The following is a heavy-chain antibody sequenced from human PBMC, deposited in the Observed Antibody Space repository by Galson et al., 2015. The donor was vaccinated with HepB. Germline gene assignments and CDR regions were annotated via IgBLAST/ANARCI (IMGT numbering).Heavy chain of an antibody. J-gene: IGHJ4*02. V-gene: IGHV4-59*08. Sequence: ETLSPTCTVSGGSVTTYYWSWIRPPPGKGLEGVGYFYYTGSSHYNPSLQNRVTMSTDTSTNQFSLNLTSVTAADTAVYFCARSFPYSDYIDYWGQGILVTVS. CDR1: GGSVTTYY. CDR2: FYYTGSS. D-gene: IGHD4-11*01. CDR3: ARSFPYSDYIDY.